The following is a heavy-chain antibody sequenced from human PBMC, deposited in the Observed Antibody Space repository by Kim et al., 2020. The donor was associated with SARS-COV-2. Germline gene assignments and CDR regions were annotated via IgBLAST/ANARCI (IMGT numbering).Heavy chain of an antibody. CDR2: ISYDGSNK. CDR1: GFTFSSYA. CDR3: ARAPVRCGDYFDY. Sequence: GGSLRLSCAASGFTFSSYAMHWVRQAPGKGLEWVAVISYDGSNKYYVDSVKGRFTISRDNSKNTLYLQMNSLRAEDTAVYYCARAPVRCGDYFDYWGQGTLVTVSS. D-gene: IGHD4-17*01. V-gene: IGHV3-30*04. J-gene: IGHJ4*02.